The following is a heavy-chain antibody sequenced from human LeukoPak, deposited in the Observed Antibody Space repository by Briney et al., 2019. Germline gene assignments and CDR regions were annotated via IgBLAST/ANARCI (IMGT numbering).Heavy chain of an antibody. Sequence: PSETLSLTCAVYGGSFSGYYWSWIRQPPGKGLEWFGEINHSGSTNYNPSLKSRVTISVDTSKNQFSLKMSSVTAADTAVYYCASSLVVGDYYYYYMDVWGKGTTVTVSS. V-gene: IGHV4-34*01. CDR2: INHSGST. J-gene: IGHJ6*03. CDR1: GGSFSGYY. CDR3: ASSLVVGDYYYYYMDV. D-gene: IGHD2-15*01.